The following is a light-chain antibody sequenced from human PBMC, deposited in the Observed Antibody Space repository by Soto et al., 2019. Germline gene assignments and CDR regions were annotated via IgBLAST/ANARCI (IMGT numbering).Light chain of an antibody. CDR2: DVS. Sequence: QSVLTQPPSASGSPGQSVTISCTGTSSDVGGYNYVSWYQQHPGKAPKLMIYDVSNRPSGVSNRFSGSKSGNTASLTISGLQAEDEADYYCSSYTSSSPYVFGTGTKVTV. V-gene: IGLV2-14*01. CDR3: SSYTSSSPYV. J-gene: IGLJ1*01. CDR1: SSDVGGYNY.